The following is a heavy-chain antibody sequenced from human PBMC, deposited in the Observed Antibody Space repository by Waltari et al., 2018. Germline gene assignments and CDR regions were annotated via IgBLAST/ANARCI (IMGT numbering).Heavy chain of an antibody. J-gene: IGHJ4*02. Sequence: EVQLVESGGGSVQPGGSLRLSCAASGMTFRHYWINWGRQAPGKGLEWVANIKQDGSEKNYVDSVEGRFSISRDNAQNSLYLQMNSLRAEDTAIYYCVTGLTTVTAKDYFDHWGQGALVTVS. CDR3: VTGLTTVTAKDYFDH. CDR2: IKQDGSEK. CDR1: GMTFRHYW. D-gene: IGHD4-17*01. V-gene: IGHV3-7*01.